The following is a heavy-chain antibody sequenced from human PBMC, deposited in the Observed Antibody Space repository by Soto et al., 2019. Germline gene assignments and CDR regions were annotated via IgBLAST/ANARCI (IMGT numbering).Heavy chain of an antibody. CDR3: ARKVPGSTSLPIYCYFDL. CDR1: GFTFINYA. V-gene: IGHV3-23*01. CDR2: VSGGGDTT. D-gene: IGHD3-10*01. Sequence: EVQLLESGGGLVQPGGSLRLSCGGSGFTFINYAMNWVRQAPGKGLEWVSGVSGGGDTTFYADSVKGRFTISRDNSKNTVSLQINSLGVDDTAVYYCARKVPGSTSLPIYCYFDLWGRGTLVTVSS. J-gene: IGHJ2*01.